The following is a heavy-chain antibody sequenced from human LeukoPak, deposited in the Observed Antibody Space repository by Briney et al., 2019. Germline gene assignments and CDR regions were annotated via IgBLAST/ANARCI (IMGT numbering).Heavy chain of an antibody. D-gene: IGHD6-13*01. CDR3: ARGSVAAAGSVYYYMAV. CDR1: GGTFSSYA. J-gene: IGHJ6*03. V-gene: IGHV1-69*05. CDR2: IIHIFGTA. Sequence: SVKVCCKASGGTFSSYAISWVRQAPGQGLEWMGGIIHIFGTANYAQKFQGRVTITTDESTSTAYMELSSLRPEDTAVYYCARGSVAAAGSVYYYMAVWGKGTTVTVSS.